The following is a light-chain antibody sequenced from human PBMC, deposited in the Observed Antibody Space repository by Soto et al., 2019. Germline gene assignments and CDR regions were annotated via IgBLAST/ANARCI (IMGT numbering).Light chain of an antibody. CDR3: QQYYYWPANS. CDR2: GAS. J-gene: IGKJ2*03. Sequence: EIVMTQSPATLSVSPGERATLSCRASQNIDNNLAWYQQKLGQTPRLLIYGASTRATGAPARFSGSGSGTDFTITISSLQSEDFVVYYCQQYYYWPANSFGQGTKLEIK. CDR1: QNIDNN. V-gene: IGKV3-15*01.